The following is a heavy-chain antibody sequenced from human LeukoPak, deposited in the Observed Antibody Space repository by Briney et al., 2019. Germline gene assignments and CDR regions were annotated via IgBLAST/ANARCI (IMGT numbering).Heavy chain of an antibody. CDR2: ISWNSGSI. J-gene: IGHJ6*03. V-gene: IGHV3-9*01. Sequence: GGSLRLSCAASGFTFDDYAMHWVRQAPGKGLEWVSGISWNSGSIGYADSVKGRFTISRDNAKNSLYLQMNSLRAEDTALYYCAKDGGAVAGTFHYYYYYMDVWGKGTTVTISS. CDR1: GFTFDDYA. CDR3: AKDGGAVAGTFHYYYYYMDV. D-gene: IGHD6-19*01.